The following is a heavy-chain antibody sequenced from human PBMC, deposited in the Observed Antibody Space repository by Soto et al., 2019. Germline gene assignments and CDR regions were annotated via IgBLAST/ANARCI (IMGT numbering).Heavy chain of an antibody. D-gene: IGHD4-17*01. CDR2: INPSGGST. CDR3: ARGDYGDYVYDYYYYGMDV. Sequence: ASVKVSCKASGYTFTSCYIHWVRQAPGQGLEWMGLINPSGGSTSYAQKFQGRVTMTRDTSTSTVYMELSSLRSEDTAVHYCARGDYGDYVYDYYYYGMDVWGQGTTVTVSS. CDR1: GYTFTSCY. J-gene: IGHJ6*02. V-gene: IGHV1-46*01.